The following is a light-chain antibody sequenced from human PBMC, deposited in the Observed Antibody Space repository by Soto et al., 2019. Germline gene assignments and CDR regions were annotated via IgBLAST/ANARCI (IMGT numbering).Light chain of an antibody. CDR3: QLYGNSPLIT. CDR1: QSVSSY. V-gene: IGKV3-20*01. Sequence: EIVLSQSPATLSLSPGERATLSCRASQSVSSYLAWYLHKPGQAPRLLIYAASSRAAGIPDRFSGSGSGTVFTITISRLEPEDFALYYCQLYGNSPLITFGQGTRLEI. CDR2: AAS. J-gene: IGKJ5*01.